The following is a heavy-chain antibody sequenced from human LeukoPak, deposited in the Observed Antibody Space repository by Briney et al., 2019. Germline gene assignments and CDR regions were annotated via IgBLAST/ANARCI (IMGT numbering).Heavy chain of an antibody. CDR2: ISAYKGNP. Sequence: ASVTVSFMASGYTFTQYGIRWVRQAPGQGLEGMGWISAYKGNPNYAQKLQGRVTMTTDTSTSTDYMELSRLGSDDTAVYYCARDLAGGRPRMDVWGKGTTVTVSS. D-gene: IGHD1-26*01. V-gene: IGHV1-18*01. CDR1: GYTFTQYG. J-gene: IGHJ6*04. CDR3: ARDLAGGRPRMDV.